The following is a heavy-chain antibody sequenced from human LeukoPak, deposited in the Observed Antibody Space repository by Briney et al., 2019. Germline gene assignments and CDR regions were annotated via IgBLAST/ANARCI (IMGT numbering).Heavy chain of an antibody. Sequence: ASVKVSCKASGYTFTSYDINWVRQATGQGLEWMGWMNPNSGNTGYAQKFQGRVTMTTDTSTSTAYMELRSLRSDDTAVYYCARDPPRGMATIPDYFDYWGQGTLVTVSS. CDR3: ARDPPRGMATIPDYFDY. D-gene: IGHD5-24*01. J-gene: IGHJ4*02. CDR1: GYTFTSYD. CDR2: MNPNSGNT. V-gene: IGHV1-8*01.